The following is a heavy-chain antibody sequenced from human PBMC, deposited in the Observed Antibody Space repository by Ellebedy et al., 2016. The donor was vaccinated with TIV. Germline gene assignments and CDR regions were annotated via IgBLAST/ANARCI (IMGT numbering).Heavy chain of an antibody. CDR3: ARHVRSVAGTLGFDY. J-gene: IGHJ4*02. D-gene: IGHD6-19*01. CDR1: GGSISSYY. CDR2: IYYSGST. Sequence: SETLSLTCTVSGGSISSYYWSWIRQPPGKGLEWIGYIYYSGSTNYNPSLKSRVTISVDTSKNQFSLKLRSVTAADTAVYYCARHVRSVAGTLGFDYWGQGTLVTVSS. V-gene: IGHV4-59*08.